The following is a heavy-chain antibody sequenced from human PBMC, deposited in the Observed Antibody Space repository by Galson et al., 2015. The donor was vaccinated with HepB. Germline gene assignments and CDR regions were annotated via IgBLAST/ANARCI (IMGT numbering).Heavy chain of an antibody. J-gene: IGHJ6*02. D-gene: IGHD6-19*01. V-gene: IGHV3-11*01. CDR1: GFTFSDYY. CDR3: ARDVVAGGPHGMDV. Sequence: SLRLSCAASGFTFSDYYMSWIRQAPGKGLEWVSYIGSSGSTIYYADSVKGRFTISRDNAKNSLYLQMNSLRAEDTAVYYCARDVVAGGPHGMDVWGQGTTVTVSS. CDR2: IGSSGSTI.